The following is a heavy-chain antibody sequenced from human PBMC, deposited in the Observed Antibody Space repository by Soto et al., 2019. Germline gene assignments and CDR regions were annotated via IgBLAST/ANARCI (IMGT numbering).Heavy chain of an antibody. CDR2: ISAYNGNT. CDR3: ARDGITIFGVVARPYGMDV. J-gene: IGHJ6*02. V-gene: IGHV1-18*01. CDR1: GYTFTSYG. Sequence: PSVKVSCKASGYTFTSYGISWVRQAPGQGLEWMGWISAYNGNTNYAQKLQGRVTMTTDTSTSTAYMELRSLRSDDTAVYYCARDGITIFGVVARPYGMDVWGQGTTVTVSS. D-gene: IGHD3-3*01.